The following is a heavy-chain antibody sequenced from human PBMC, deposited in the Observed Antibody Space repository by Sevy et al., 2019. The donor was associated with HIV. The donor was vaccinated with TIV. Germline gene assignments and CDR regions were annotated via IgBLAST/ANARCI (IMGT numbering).Heavy chain of an antibody. V-gene: IGHV3-33*01. CDR2: IWNDGNNK. CDR1: GFTFRNYA. Sequence: GGSLRLSCAASGFTFRNYAMHWVRQAPGKGLEWVASIWNDGNNKYYTDSVKGRFTISRDNSKNTLYLQMNNLRVEDTTVYYCAGYSGTHSWDYWGQGALVTVSS. D-gene: IGHD1-26*01. CDR3: AGYSGTHSWDY. J-gene: IGHJ4*02.